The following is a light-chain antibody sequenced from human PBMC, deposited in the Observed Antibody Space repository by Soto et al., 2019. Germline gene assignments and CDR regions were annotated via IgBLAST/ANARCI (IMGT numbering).Light chain of an antibody. CDR1: QSLLHITGETF. CDR3: MQSTQLPPT. Sequence: DFLITQTPLSLSVAPGQPASISCKSSQSLLHITGETFLFWYLQKPGQSPQLLIYEVSTRVSGVPDRFSGSGSGTDFILEISRVETDDVGIYYRMQSTQLPPTFGQGTRLEIK. CDR2: EVS. V-gene: IGKV2D-29*02. J-gene: IGKJ5*01.